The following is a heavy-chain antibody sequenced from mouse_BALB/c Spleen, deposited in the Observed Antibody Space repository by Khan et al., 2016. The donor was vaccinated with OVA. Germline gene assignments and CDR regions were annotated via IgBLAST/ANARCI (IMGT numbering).Heavy chain of an antibody. D-gene: IGHD2-13*01. CDR1: GFSLSSYG. CDR2: IWSGGST. Sequence: QVRLQQSGPGLVQPSQSLSITCTVSGFSLSSYGVHWVRQSPGKGLEWLGVIWSGGSTDYNAAFISRLNISKDNSKSQVFFKMNSLQANDTAISDSARNGDYVHWYFDVWGAGTTVTVSS. V-gene: IGHV2-2*02. CDR3: ARNGDYVHWYFDV. J-gene: IGHJ1*01.